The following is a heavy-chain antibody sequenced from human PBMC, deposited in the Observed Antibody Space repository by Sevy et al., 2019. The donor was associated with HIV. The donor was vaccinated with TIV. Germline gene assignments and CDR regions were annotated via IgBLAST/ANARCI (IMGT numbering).Heavy chain of an antibody. J-gene: IGHJ5*02. Sequence: GGSLRLSCAASGFTFSDYYMSWIRQAPGKGLEWVSYISSSSSYTNYADSVKGRFTISRDNAKNSLYLQMNSLRAEDTAVYYCARYVGDTYYDILTGPNWFDPWGQGTLVTVSS. V-gene: IGHV3-11*06. CDR3: ARYVGDTYYDILTGPNWFDP. CDR2: ISSSSSYT. CDR1: GFTFSDYY. D-gene: IGHD3-9*01.